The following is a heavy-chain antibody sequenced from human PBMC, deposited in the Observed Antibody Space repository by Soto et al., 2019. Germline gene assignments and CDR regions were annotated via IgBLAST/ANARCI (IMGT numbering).Heavy chain of an antibody. CDR1: GGSISSYL. Sequence: SATLSLTCSVSGGSISSYLWSWIRQPPGKGLEWIGYIYYNGTTNYNPSLKSRVTISVDTSKNQFSLKLSSVTAADTAVYYCARDSGVLRFLEWLPSNGMDVWGQGTTVT. CDR3: ARDSGVLRFLEWLPSNGMDV. CDR2: IYYNGTT. J-gene: IGHJ6*02. D-gene: IGHD3-3*01. V-gene: IGHV4-59*01.